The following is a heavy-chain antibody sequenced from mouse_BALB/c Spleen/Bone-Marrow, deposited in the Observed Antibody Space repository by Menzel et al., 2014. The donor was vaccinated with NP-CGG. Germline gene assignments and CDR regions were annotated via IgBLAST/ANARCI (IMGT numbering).Heavy chain of an antibody. CDR3: ARRATTVLAIHY. CDR1: GYTFTSNW. D-gene: IGHD1-1*01. V-gene: IGHV1S81*02. CDR2: INPSNGRN. Sequence: VQLQQSGPELLKSALSVKLSCKASGYTFTSNWMHWVKQRPGQGLERIGEINPSNGRNNYDEKFKSKATLTVDKSSSTAYMQLSSLTSEDFAVYDWARRATTVLAIHYWGQGTTLPVST. J-gene: IGHJ2*01.